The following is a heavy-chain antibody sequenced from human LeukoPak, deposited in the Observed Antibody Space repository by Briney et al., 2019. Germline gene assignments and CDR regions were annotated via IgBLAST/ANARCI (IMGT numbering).Heavy chain of an antibody. CDR2: IYYSGST. V-gene: IGHV4-59*08. D-gene: IGHD1-26*01. CDR3: ARGPPMGSFDY. CDR1: GGSISSYY. J-gene: IGHJ4*02. Sequence: SETLPLTCTVSGGSISSYYCSWIRQPPGKGLEWVGYIYYSGSTNYNPSLKSRVTISVDTSKNQFSQKLSSVTAADTAVYYCARGPPMGSFDYWGQGTLVTVSS.